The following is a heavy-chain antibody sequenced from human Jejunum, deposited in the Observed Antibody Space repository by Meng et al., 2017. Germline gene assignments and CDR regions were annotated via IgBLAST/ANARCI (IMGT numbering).Heavy chain of an antibody. V-gene: IGHV4-39*01. J-gene: IGHJ4*02. CDR3: ARQMDSEYDEGYFFDY. CDR1: GGSLGGGSPY. CDR2: AYYSGSS. D-gene: IGHD2-2*03. Sequence: QLQLQESGPGLVKPSETLSLSCTVAGGSLGGGSPYGGWIRQSPGKGREWIGTAYYSGSSYYNPSLRSRVIILVDTSKNQFSLRLSSVTAADTAVYYCARQMDSEYDEGYFFDYWGQGILVTVSS.